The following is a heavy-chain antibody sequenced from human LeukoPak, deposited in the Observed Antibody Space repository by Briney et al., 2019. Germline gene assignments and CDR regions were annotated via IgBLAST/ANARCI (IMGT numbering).Heavy chain of an antibody. CDR2: IRSKAYGGTT. D-gene: IGHD3-22*01. Sequence: GGSLRLSCTASGFTFGDYAMSWVRQAPGKGLEWVGFIRSKAYGGTTEYAASVKGRFTISRVDSKSIAYLQMNSLKTEDAAVYYCTSTQYYYDSSGYDYWGQGTLVTVSS. CDR3: TSTQYYYDSSGYDY. CDR1: GFTFGDYA. V-gene: IGHV3-49*04. J-gene: IGHJ4*02.